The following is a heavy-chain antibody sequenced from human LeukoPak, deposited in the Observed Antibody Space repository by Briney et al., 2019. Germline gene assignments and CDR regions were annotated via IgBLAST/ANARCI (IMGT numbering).Heavy chain of an antibody. J-gene: IGHJ6*02. Sequence: SVKVSCKASGGTFSSYAISWVRQAPGQGLEWMGGIIPIFGTANYAQKFQGRVTITADESTSTAYMELNSLRSEDTAVYYCAGGYSYGYDNYYYGMDVWGQGTTVTVSS. CDR1: GGTFSSYA. V-gene: IGHV1-69*01. CDR2: IIPIFGTA. CDR3: AGGYSYGYDNYYYGMDV. D-gene: IGHD5-18*01.